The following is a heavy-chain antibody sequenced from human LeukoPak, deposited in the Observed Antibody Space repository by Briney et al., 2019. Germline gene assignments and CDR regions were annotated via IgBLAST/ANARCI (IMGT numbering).Heavy chain of an antibody. CDR2: IKQDGSEK. D-gene: IGHD3-16*01. CDR1: GFTFSSYW. CDR3: AMGGFTFDV. J-gene: IGHJ6*02. Sequence: GGSLRLSCAASGFTFSSYWMSWVRQAPGKGLEWEANIKQDGSEKNYVDSVKGRFTISRDNAKNSMYVQMNSLRAEDTAVYYCAMGGFTFDVWGQGTTVTV. V-gene: IGHV3-7*01.